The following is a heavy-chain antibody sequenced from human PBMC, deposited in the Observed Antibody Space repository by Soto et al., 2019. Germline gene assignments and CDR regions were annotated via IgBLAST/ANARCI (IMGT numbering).Heavy chain of an antibody. V-gene: IGHV4-31*03. CDR3: ARGGIAAAAPPDY. J-gene: IGHJ4*02. CDR1: GGSISSGGYY. D-gene: IGHD6-13*01. Sequence: QVQLQESGPGLVKPSQTLSLTCTVSGGSISSGGYYWSWNRQHPGKGLEWIGYTYYSGSTYYNPSLKSRVTISVDTSKNQFSLKLSSVTAADTAVYYCARGGIAAAAPPDYWGQGTLVTVSS. CDR2: TYYSGST.